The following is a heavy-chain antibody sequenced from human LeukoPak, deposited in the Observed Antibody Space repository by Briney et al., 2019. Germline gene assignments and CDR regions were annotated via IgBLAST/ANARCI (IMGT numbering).Heavy chain of an antibody. CDR1: GVSISTYY. Sequence: PSETLSLTCTVSGVSISTYYWSWIRQPPGKGLEWLGYVFYSGSTNYNPSLRSRVTISVDTSKNQFSLKPTSVTAADTAVYYCARDVHPDYWGQGTLVTVSS. J-gene: IGHJ4*02. D-gene: IGHD3-10*02. V-gene: IGHV4-59*01. CDR3: ARDVHPDY. CDR2: VFYSGST.